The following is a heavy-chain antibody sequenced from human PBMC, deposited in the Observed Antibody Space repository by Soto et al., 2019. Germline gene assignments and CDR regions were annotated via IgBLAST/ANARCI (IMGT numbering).Heavy chain of an antibody. D-gene: IGHD1-26*01. CDR2: IIPIFGTA. Sequence: GASVKVSCKASGCTFSSYAISWVRQAPGQGLEWMGGIIPIFGTANYAQKFQGRVTITADESTSTAYMELSSLRSEDTAVYYCARGGSSGSYYAFDIWGQGTMVTVSS. CDR3: ARGGSSGSYYAFDI. J-gene: IGHJ3*02. CDR1: GCTFSSYA. V-gene: IGHV1-69*13.